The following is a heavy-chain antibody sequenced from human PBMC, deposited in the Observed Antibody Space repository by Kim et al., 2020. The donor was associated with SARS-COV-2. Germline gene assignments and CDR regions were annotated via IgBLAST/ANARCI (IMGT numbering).Heavy chain of an antibody. J-gene: IGHJ5*02. Sequence: YAAPVKGRFTISRDDSKNTLYLQMNSLKTEDTAVYYCTTDLIVVVVAAFAWGQGTLVPVSS. V-gene: IGHV3-15*01. D-gene: IGHD2-15*01. CDR3: TTDLIVVVVAAFA.